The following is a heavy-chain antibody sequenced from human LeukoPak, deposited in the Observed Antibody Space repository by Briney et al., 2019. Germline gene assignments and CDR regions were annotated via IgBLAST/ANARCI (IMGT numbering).Heavy chain of an antibody. CDR1: GFTFSSYT. V-gene: IGHV3-23*01. CDR2: VSEYRSTP. D-gene: IGHD3-10*01. CDR3: TKRVDGSGSYYIDY. Sequence: GGSLRLSCTASGFTFSSYTMNWVRQAPGKGLEWVSAVSEYRSTPYYADSVRGRFTISRDNSKNTLYLQLDSLTAEDTAIYYCTKRVDGSGSYYIDYWGQGILVTVSS. J-gene: IGHJ4*01.